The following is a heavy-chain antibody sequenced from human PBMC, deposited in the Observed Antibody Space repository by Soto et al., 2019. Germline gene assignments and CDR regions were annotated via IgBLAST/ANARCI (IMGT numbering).Heavy chain of an antibody. CDR3: AKVSSDRGYYYFAMDV. V-gene: IGHV3-30*18. Sequence: QVQLVESGGGVVQPGRSLRLSCAASGFTFSRYGVHWVRQAPGKGLEWLAVISYDGSERYYVDSVKGRFTISRDNSKNTLYLQMNSLRVEDTAVYYCAKVSSDRGYYYFAMDVWGKGTTGTVSS. D-gene: IGHD3-10*01. J-gene: IGHJ6*04. CDR2: ISYDGSER. CDR1: GFTFSRYG.